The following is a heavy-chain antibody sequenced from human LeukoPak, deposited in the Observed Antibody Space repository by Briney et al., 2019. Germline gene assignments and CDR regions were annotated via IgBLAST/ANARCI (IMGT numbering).Heavy chain of an antibody. J-gene: IGHJ4*02. D-gene: IGHD5-24*01. CDR3: ARETDGYNSF. Sequence: SEILSLTCTVSGGSISSSSYYWGWIRQPPGKGLEWIGSIYYSGSTYYNPSLKSRVTTSVDTSKNQFSLKLSSVTAADTAVYYCARETDGYNSFWGQGTLVTVSS. V-gene: IGHV4-39*02. CDR1: GGSISSSSYY. CDR2: IYYSGST.